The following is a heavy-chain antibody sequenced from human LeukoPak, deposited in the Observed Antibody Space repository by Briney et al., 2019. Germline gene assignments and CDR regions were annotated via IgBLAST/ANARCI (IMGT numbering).Heavy chain of an antibody. J-gene: IGHJ4*02. D-gene: IGHD3-22*01. CDR1: GYTFTSYA. V-gene: IGHV1-3*03. CDR2: INAGNGNT. Sequence: ASVKVSCKASGYTFTSYAMHWVRQAPGQRLEWMGWINAGNGNTKYSQEFQGRVTITRDTSASTAYMELSSLRSEDMAVYYCARGSGGYNYDSSGYYTDWGQGTLVTVSS. CDR3: ARGSGGYNYDSSGYYTD.